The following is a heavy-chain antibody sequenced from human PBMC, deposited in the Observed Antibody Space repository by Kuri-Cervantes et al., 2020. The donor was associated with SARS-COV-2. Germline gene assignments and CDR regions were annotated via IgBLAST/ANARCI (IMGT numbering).Heavy chain of an antibody. J-gene: IGHJ6*02. CDR2: IDPSDSYT. Sequence: KVSCKGSGYSFTSYWISWVRQMPGKGLEWMGRIDPSDSYTNYSPSFQGQVTISADKSISTAYLQWSSLKALDTAMYYCARPGGYDYYYGMDVWGQGTTVTVSS. V-gene: IGHV5-10-1*04. CDR1: GYSFTSYW. D-gene: IGHD2-15*01. CDR3: ARPGGYDYYYGMDV.